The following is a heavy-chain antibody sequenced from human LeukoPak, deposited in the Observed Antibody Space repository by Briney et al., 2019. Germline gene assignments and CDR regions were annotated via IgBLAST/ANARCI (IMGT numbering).Heavy chain of an antibody. CDR1: GGSISSSSYY. CDR3: ARETSLAGFASGLGFNY. J-gene: IGHJ4*02. CDR2: IYFSGST. V-gene: IGHV4-39*02. Sequence: SETLSLTCTVSGGSISSSSYYWGWIRQPPGKGLEWIGSIYFSGSTYYNPSLNSRVTMSVDTSENQFSLKLSSVTDADTAVYYCARETSLAGFASGLGFNYWGQGILVTVSS. D-gene: IGHD6-19*01.